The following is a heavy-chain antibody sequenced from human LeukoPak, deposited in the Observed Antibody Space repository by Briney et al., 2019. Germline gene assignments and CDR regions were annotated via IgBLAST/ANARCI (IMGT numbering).Heavy chain of an antibody. D-gene: IGHD3-22*01. CDR1: GLTFSDYY. Sequence: GGSLRLSCAASGLTFSDYYMTWIRQAPGKGLEWVAYISSSGSTIYSADSVKGRFTVSRDNAKNSLFLHMNSLRAGDTAIYYCAIQITMIVVVPYFDYWGQGTLVTVSS. CDR3: AIQITMIVVVPYFDY. V-gene: IGHV3-11*04. CDR2: ISSSGSTI. J-gene: IGHJ4*02.